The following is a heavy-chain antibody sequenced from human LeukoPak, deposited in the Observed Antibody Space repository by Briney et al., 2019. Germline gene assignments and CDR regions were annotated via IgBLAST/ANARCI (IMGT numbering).Heavy chain of an antibody. V-gene: IGHV3-23*01. CDR2: VGAGGST. CDR3: AKKYSNTWSSFDY. Sequence: SGGSLRLSCGASGFTFSSFAMSWVRQAPGKGLEWVSGVGAGGSTYYADSVKGRFTISRDNSKNTLYLQMNSLRAEDTAIYYCAKKYSNTWSSFDYWGQGTLVTASS. J-gene: IGHJ4*02. D-gene: IGHD6-13*01. CDR1: GFTFSSFA.